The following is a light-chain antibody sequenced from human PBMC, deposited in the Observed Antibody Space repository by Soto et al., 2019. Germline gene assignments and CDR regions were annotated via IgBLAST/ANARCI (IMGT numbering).Light chain of an antibody. CDR3: QQYVSSPWA. Sequence: EVVLTQSPDTLSLPPGERATRSCSASQSISSDYLVGYQQPPGQAPRLLSDGASSRATGIPDRFTGSGSGTDCTLTISRLEPEDVAVYYCQQYVSSPWAFGQGTKVDIK. CDR2: GAS. CDR1: QSISSDY. V-gene: IGKV3-20*01. J-gene: IGKJ1*01.